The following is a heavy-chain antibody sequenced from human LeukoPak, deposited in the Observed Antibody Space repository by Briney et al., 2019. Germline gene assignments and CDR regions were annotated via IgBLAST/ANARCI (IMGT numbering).Heavy chain of an antibody. J-gene: IGHJ3*02. CDR1: GFTFNSYW. CDR3: ARDGSAVAGALDAFDI. CDR2: INSDGSST. V-gene: IGHV3-74*01. D-gene: IGHD6-19*01. Sequence: GGSLRLSCAASGFTFNSYWMHWVRQAPGKGLVWVSRINSDGSSTIYADSVKGRFTISRDNAKNTLYLQLNSLRGEDTAVYYCARDGSAVAGALDAFDIWGQGTMVTVSS.